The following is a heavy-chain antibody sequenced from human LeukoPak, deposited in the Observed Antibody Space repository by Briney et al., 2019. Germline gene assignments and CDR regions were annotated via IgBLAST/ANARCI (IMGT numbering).Heavy chain of an antibody. D-gene: IGHD3-22*01. V-gene: IGHV4-30-4*08. CDR3: AGRKDYYEFVY. CDR1: GGSISSGDYY. CDR2: IYYSGST. J-gene: IGHJ4*02. Sequence: SETLSLTCTVSGGSISSGDYYWSWIRQPPGKGLEWIGYIYYSGSTYYNPSLKSRVTISVDTSKNQFSLKLSSVTAADTAVYYCAGRKDYYEFVYWGRGTLVTVSS.